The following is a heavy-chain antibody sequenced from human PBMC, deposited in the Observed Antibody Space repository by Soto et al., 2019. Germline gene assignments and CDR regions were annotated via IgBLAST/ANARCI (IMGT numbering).Heavy chain of an antibody. CDR3: AKSDRSGNGIYGMDV. D-gene: IGHD3-22*01. J-gene: IGHJ6*02. CDR2: ISSDGSNK. CDR1: GFTFSSYG. Sequence: QVQLVESGGGVVQPGRSLRLSCAASGFTFSSYGMHWVRQAPGKGLEWVAVISSDGSNKYYADSVKGRFTISRDKSKNTLYLQMTSLRAEDTAVYYCAKSDRSGNGIYGMDVWGQGTTVTVSS. V-gene: IGHV3-30*18.